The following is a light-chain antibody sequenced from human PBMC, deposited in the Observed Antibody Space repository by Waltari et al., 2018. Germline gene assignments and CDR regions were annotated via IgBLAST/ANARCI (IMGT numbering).Light chain of an antibody. J-gene: IGKJ1*01. V-gene: IGKV3-11*01. Sequence: LPHSPVTLSLSPGERATLSCRASPSVAHYLVWYEQRAGQAPRLLIFAASNWAAGIPDRFSGSGSGTEFTLTIRSLETEDFAVYYCQHRSKWPGTFGQATKIEIK. CDR1: PSVAHY. CDR3: QHRSKWPGT. CDR2: AAS.